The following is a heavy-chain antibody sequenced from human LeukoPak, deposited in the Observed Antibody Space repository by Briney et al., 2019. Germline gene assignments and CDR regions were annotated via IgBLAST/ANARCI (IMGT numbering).Heavy chain of an antibody. Sequence: RASVKVSCKASGYTFTSYYMHWVRQAPGQGLEWMGIINPSGGSTSYAQKFQGRVTMTRDTSTSTVYMELSSLRSEDTAVYYCARDLSDIVVVPAAPDAFDIWGQGTMATVSS. CDR1: GYTFTSYY. J-gene: IGHJ3*02. V-gene: IGHV1-46*01. CDR2: INPSGGST. CDR3: ARDLSDIVVVPAAPDAFDI. D-gene: IGHD2-2*01.